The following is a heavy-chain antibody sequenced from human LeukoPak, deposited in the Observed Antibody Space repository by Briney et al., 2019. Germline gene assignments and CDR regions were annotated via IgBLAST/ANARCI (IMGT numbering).Heavy chain of an antibody. V-gene: IGHV1-3*01. CDR1: GYTFTSYA. D-gene: IGHD3-22*01. CDR2: INAGNGNT. Sequence: ASVKVSCKASGYTFTSYAMHWVRQAPGQRLEWMGWINAGNGNTKYSQKFQGRVTITRDTSASTAYMELSSLRSEDTAVYYCAREGLSYYDSSGYLRWFDPWGQGTLVTVSS. CDR3: AREGLSYYDSSGYLRWFDP. J-gene: IGHJ5*02.